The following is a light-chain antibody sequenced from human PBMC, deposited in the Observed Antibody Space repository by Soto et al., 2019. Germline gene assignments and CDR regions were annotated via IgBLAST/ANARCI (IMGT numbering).Light chain of an antibody. CDR1: QRINSE. CDR3: QQGHNWPLT. J-gene: IGKJ2*01. Sequence: EIVMTQSPATLSLSPGERAALSCRASQRINSELAWYQQKPGQPPRLLIYGASTRATGVPARFTGSESGSEFQLTSSGLQSEDFAVYYCQQGHNWPLTFGQGTKLEI. CDR2: GAS. V-gene: IGKV3-15*01.